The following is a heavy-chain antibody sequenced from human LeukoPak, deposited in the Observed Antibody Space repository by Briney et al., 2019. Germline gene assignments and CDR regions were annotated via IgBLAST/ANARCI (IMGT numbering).Heavy chain of an antibody. J-gene: IGHJ1*01. Sequence: GASVKVSCKASGGTFSSYAISWVRQAPGQGLEWMGGIIPIFGTANYAQKFQGRVTITADESTSTAYMGLSSLRSEDTAVYYCARDRTYYYDSSGYPEYFQHWGQGTLVTVSS. V-gene: IGHV1-69*01. D-gene: IGHD3-22*01. CDR1: GGTFSSYA. CDR3: ARDRTYYYDSSGYPEYFQH. CDR2: IIPIFGTA.